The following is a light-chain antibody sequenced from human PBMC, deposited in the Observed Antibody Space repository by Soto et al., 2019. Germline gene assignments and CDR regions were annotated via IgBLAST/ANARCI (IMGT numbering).Light chain of an antibody. CDR3: QQYNKWPPLT. V-gene: IGKV3-15*01. Sequence: EIVMTQSPATVSVSPGERATLSCRASQSVRTNLAWYQQRPGQAPRLLIHAASTRATGIPARFSGSGSGTEFTLTISSLQSEDSGVYYCQQYNKWPPLTFGGGTKVESK. CDR2: AAS. CDR1: QSVRTN. J-gene: IGKJ4*01.